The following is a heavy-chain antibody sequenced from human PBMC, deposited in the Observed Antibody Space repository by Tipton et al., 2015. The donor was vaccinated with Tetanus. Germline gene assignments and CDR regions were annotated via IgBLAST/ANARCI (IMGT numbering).Heavy chain of an antibody. J-gene: IGHJ4*02. CDR2: ISSSSSYI. CDR3: ARDLRNHYDSSGYSDY. CDR1: GFTFSSYS. Sequence: SLRLSCAASGFTFSSYSMNWVRQAPGKGLEWVSSISSSSSYIYYADAVKGRFTISRDNAKNSLYLQMNSLRAEDTAVYYCARDLRNHYDSSGYSDYWGQGTLVTVSS. D-gene: IGHD3-22*01. V-gene: IGHV3-21*01.